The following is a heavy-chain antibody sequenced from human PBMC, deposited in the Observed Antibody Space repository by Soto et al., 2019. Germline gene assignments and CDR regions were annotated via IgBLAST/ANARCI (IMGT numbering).Heavy chain of an antibody. CDR2: ISWNSGSI. Sequence: GGSLRLSCAASGFTFDDYGMHWVRQAPGKGLEWVSGISWNSGSIGYADSVKGRFTISRDNAKNSLYLQMNSLRAEDTALYYCAKDIKPDYDDILTGLDAFDIWGQGTMVTVSS. D-gene: IGHD3-9*01. V-gene: IGHV3-9*01. J-gene: IGHJ3*02. CDR3: AKDIKPDYDDILTGLDAFDI. CDR1: GFTFDDYG.